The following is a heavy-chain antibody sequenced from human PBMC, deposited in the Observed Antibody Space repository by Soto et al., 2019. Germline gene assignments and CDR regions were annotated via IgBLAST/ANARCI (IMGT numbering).Heavy chain of an antibody. CDR2: IYYSGST. J-gene: IGHJ6*03. V-gene: IGHV4-59*08. D-gene: IGHD3-9*01. CDR1: GGSISSYY. CDR3: ARLYYDISTAYYYYYYMDV. Sequence: TSETLSLTCTVSGGSISSYYWSWIRQPPGKGLEWIGYIYYSGSTNYNPSLKSRVTISVDTSKNQFSLKLSSVTAADTAVYYCARLYYDISTAYYYYYYMDVWGKGTTVTVSS.